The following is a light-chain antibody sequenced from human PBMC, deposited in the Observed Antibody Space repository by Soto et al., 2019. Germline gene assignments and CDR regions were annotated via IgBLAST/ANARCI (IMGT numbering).Light chain of an antibody. V-gene: IGKV1-5*01. CDR1: QSISTW. CDR2: AAS. CDR3: QQYNNWPIT. J-gene: IGKJ5*01. Sequence: DIQMTQSPSTLSASVGDRVTITFLASQSISTWLAWYQQKPGKAPELLIYAASTLQSGVPSRFSGSGSGTDFTLTISSLQSEDFAVYYCQQYNNWPITFGQGTRLEIK.